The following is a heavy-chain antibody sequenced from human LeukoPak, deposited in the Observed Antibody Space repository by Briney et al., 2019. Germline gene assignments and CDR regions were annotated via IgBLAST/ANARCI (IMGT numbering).Heavy chain of an antibody. D-gene: IGHD1-26*01. CDR2: IIPIFGTA. J-gene: IGHJ1*01. V-gene: IGHV1-69*05. Sequence: GASVKVSCKASGGTFSSYAISWVRQAPGQGLEWMGGIIPIFGTANYAQKFQGRVTITTDESTSTAYMELSSLRSEDTAVYYCAREGLVGAPRLGYFQHWGQGTLVTVSS. CDR3: AREGLVGAPRLGYFQH. CDR1: GGTFSSYA.